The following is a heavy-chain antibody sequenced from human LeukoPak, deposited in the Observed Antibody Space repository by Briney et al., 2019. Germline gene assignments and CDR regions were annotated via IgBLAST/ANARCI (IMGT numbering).Heavy chain of an antibody. CDR1: GFTFSSYA. CDR3: AKARQWLRVTTFDY. D-gene: IGHD6-19*01. V-gene: IGHV3-23*01. CDR2: ISGSGGST. Sequence: PGGSLRLSCAASGFTFSSYAMSWVRQAPGRGLEWVSAISGSGGSTYYADSVKGRFTISRDNSKNTLYLQMNSLRAEDTDVYYCAKARQWLRVTTFDYWGQGTLVTVSS. J-gene: IGHJ4*02.